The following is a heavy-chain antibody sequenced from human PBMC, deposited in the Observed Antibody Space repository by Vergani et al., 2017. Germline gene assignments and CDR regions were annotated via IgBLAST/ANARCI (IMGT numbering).Heavy chain of an antibody. V-gene: IGHV1-18*01. CDR1: GYTFRNKD. J-gene: IGHJ6*02. D-gene: IGHD1-26*01. CDR2: ISPHTGRT. CDR3: ARGGLYSGSWATGYGMDV. Sequence: QIQLVQSAAEVKKPGAALNVSCKASGYTFRNKDISWLRQAPGQGLEWMGSISPHTGRTNTAQQFQDRVIMTTDTSTSTAYLSLGTLTSDDTAVYYCARGGLYSGSWATGYGMDVWGQGTTVTVSS.